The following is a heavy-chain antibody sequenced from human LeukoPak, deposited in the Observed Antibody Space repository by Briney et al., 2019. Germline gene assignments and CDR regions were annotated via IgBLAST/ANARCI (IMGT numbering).Heavy chain of an antibody. J-gene: IGHJ4*02. CDR3: AKVVAAAGPVDY. CDR2: ISGSGGST. CDR1: GFTFSSYA. V-gene: IGHV3-23*01. D-gene: IGHD6-13*01. Sequence: GGSLRHSCAASGFTFSSYAMSWVRQAPGKGLEWVSVISGSGGSTYYADSVQGRFTISRDNSKNTLYLQMNSLRAEDTAVYYCAKVVAAAGPVDYWGQGTLVTVSS.